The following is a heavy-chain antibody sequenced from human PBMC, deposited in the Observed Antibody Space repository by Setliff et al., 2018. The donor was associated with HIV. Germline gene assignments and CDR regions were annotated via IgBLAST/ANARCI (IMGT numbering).Heavy chain of an antibody. CDR2: ISKSGDYS. CDR1: GFTFSDHY. CDR3: AREVTSFEAFDL. V-gene: IGHV3-11*05. Sequence: GGSLRLSCAAPGFTFSDHYMNWVRQAPGKGLEWVSYISKSGDYSNYADSVRGRFTISRDNAKNSLYLQMSSLRAEDTAVYYCAREVTSFEAFDLWGQGTMVTVSS. J-gene: IGHJ3*01. D-gene: IGHD2-21*02.